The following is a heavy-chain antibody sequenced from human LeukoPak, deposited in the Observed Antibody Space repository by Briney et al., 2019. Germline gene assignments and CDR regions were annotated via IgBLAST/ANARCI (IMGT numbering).Heavy chain of an antibody. J-gene: IGHJ4*02. V-gene: IGHV3-30*03. D-gene: IGHD1-26*01. CDR3: ARDEWRAGTTTGFFDF. Sequence: GGSLRLSCAASGFTFSSFGMHWVRQAPGKGLEWVAIISYDGSNRQYADSVKGRFTISRDNSKNTLYLQMDSLRAEGTAVYYCARDEWRAGTTTGFFDFCGQGTLVTVSS. CDR2: ISYDGSNR. CDR1: GFTFSSFG.